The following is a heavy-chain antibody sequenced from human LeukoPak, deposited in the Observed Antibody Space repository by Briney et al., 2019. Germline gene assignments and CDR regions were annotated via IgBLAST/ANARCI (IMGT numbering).Heavy chain of an antibody. J-gene: IGHJ4*02. V-gene: IGHV1-8*01. D-gene: IGHD3-16*02. CDR1: GYTFTSYD. Sequence: GASVKVSCKASGYTFTSYDINWVRQATGQGLEWMGRMNPNSGNTGYAQKFQGRVTMTRNTSISTAYMELSSLRSEDTAVYYCARGHYDYVWGSYPDDYWGQGTLVTVSS. CDR2: MNPNSGNT. CDR3: ARGHYDYVWGSYPDDY.